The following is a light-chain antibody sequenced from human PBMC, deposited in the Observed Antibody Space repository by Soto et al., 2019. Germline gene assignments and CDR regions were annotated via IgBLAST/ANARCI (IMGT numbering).Light chain of an antibody. J-gene: IGLJ3*02. V-gene: IGLV4-69*01. CDR1: SGHSRYA. CDR2: LNSDGSH. Sequence: QPVLTQSPSASASLGASVKLTCTLSSGHSRYAIAWHQHQPEKGPRHLMRLNSDGSHSKGDGIPDRFSGSRSGAERYLTISXXXXXXXADYYCQTWGSGFVVFGGGTKL. CDR3: QTWGSGFVV.